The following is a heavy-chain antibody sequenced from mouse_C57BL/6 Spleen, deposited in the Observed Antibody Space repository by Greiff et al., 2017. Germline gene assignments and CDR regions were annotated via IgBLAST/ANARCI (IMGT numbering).Heavy chain of an antibody. CDR2: IYPGSGNT. CDR3: ASPLLLLPDAMDY. D-gene: IGHD1-1*01. CDR1: GYTFTDYY. V-gene: IGHV1-76*01. Sequence: QVQLQQSGAELVRPGASVKLSCKASGYTFTDYYINWVKQRPGQGLEWISRIYPGSGNTYYNEKFKDKATLTAEKSSSTAYMQLSSLTSEDSAVYYCASPLLLLPDAMDYWGQGTSVTVAS. J-gene: IGHJ4*01.